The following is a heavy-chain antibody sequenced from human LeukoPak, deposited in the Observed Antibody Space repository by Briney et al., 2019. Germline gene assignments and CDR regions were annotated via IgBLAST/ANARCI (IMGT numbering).Heavy chain of an antibody. CDR3: ARAAVAGLIDI. J-gene: IGHJ3*02. CDR2: IGTAGDT. CDR1: GFTFSSYD. V-gene: IGHV3-13*01. D-gene: IGHD6-19*01. Sequence: GGSLRLSCAASGFTFSSYDMHWVRQVTGRGLEWVSAIGTAGDTYYLDSVKGRFTISRENAKNSLYLQMNSLRAEDTAVYYCARAAVAGLIDIWGQGTMVTVSS.